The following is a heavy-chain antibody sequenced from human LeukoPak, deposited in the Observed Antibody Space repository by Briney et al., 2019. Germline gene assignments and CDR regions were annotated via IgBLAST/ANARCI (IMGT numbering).Heavy chain of an antibody. V-gene: IGHV7-4-1*02. CDR2: IDTKTGNP. CDR3: ASHPADSSGYFSY. J-gene: IGHJ4*02. CDR1: GYTLSSCA. Sequence: ASVKVSCKASGYTLSSCAINWVRQAPGQGLEYMGWIDTKTGNPTYAQGFTGRFVFSLDTSVSTAYLQISSLKAEDTAVYYCASHPADSSGYFSYWGQGALVTVSS. D-gene: IGHD3-22*01.